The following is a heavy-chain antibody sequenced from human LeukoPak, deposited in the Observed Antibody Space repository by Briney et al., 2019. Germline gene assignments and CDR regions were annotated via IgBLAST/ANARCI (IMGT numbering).Heavy chain of an antibody. J-gene: IGHJ5*02. V-gene: IGHV4-30-2*01. Sequence: SETLSLTCAVTGDSINRGAYSWSWIRQPPGKGLDLLGYIHYSGSTYYNPSLKSRVTISLDRPKSQFSLKLTSVTAADTAVYYCSRVNYYGSGSYLWFDPWGHGTLVTVSS. CDR1: GDSINRGAYS. CDR3: SRVNYYGSGSYLWFDP. D-gene: IGHD3-10*01. CDR2: IHYSGST.